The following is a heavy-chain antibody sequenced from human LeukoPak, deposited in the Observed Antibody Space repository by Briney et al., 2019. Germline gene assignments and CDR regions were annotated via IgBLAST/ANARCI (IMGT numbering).Heavy chain of an antibody. CDR1: GFTFSSYG. CDR2: ISYDGSNK. V-gene: IGHV3-30*03. Sequence: PGGSLRLSCAASGFTFSSYGMHWVRQAPGKGLEWVAVISYDGSNKYYADSVKGRFTISRDNSKNTLYLQMNSLRAEDTAVYYCATNYYDSSGYYQDAFDIWGQGTMVTVSS. CDR3: ATNYYDSSGYYQDAFDI. J-gene: IGHJ3*02. D-gene: IGHD3-22*01.